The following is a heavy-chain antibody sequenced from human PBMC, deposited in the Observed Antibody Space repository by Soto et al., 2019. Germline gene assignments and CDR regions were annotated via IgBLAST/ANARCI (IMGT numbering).Heavy chain of an antibody. CDR1: GGSVSSGSYY. Sequence: PXGTLSLTCTVSGGSVSSGSYYWSWIRQSPGKGLEWVGYIYYSGSTNYNPSLKSRVTISVDTSKNQFSLKLSSVTAADAAVYYCARDRSGYYYDSSGGFDYWGQGTLVTVSS. CDR2: IYYSGST. CDR3: ARDRSGYYYDSSGGFDY. D-gene: IGHD3-22*01. V-gene: IGHV4-61*01. J-gene: IGHJ4*02.